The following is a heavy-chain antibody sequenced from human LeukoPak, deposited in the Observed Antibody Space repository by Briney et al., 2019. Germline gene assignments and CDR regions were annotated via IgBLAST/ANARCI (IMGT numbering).Heavy chain of an antibody. CDR2: ISSSSSYT. CDR3: AREKLGTGAHYYYGMDV. Sequence: GGSLRLSCAASGFTFSDYYMSWIRQAPGKGLEWVSYISSSSSYTNYAGSVKGRFTISRDNAKNSLYLQMNSLRAEDTAVYYCAREKLGTGAHYYYGMDVWGKGTTVTVPS. D-gene: IGHD1-26*01. CDR1: GFTFSDYY. V-gene: IGHV3-11*06. J-gene: IGHJ6*04.